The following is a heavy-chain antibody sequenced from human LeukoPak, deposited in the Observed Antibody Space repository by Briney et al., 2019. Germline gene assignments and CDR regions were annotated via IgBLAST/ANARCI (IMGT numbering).Heavy chain of an antibody. CDR1: GGTFSSYA. CDR3: ASAGYYYGSGSYYNGPFDY. V-gene: IGHV1-69*05. CDR2: IIPIFGTA. J-gene: IGHJ4*02. Sequence: GSSVKVSCKASGGTFSSYAISWVRQAPGQGLEWMGRIIPIFGTANYAQKFQGRVTITTDEPTSTAYMELSSLRSEDTAVYYCASAGYYYGSGSYYNGPFDYWGQGTLVTVSS. D-gene: IGHD3-10*01.